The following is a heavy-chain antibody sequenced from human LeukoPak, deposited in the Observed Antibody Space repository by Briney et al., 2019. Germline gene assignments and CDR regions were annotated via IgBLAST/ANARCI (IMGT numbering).Heavy chain of an antibody. CDR3: ARDDGSSMTNNINWYVH. CDR1: GGSISSSY. J-gene: IGHJ5*02. D-gene: IGHD5-24*01. Sequence: PSETLSLTCTVSGGSISSSYWTWIRQPPGKGLEWIGYIHSSGSTSYNPSLKSRVTISLDTSKNQFSLKLSSVTAAATAVYYCARDDGSSMTNNINWYVHWGQGTLVTVSS. V-gene: IGHV4-59*01. CDR2: IHSSGST.